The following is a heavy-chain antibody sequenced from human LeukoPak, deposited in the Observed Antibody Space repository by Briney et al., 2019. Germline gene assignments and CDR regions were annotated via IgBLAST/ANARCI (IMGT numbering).Heavy chain of an antibody. J-gene: IGHJ3*02. CDR1: GGSFSGYY. V-gene: IGHV4-34*01. CDR2: INHSGST. Sequence: SETLSLTCAVYGGSFSGYYWSWIRQPPGKGLEWIGEINHSGSTNYNPSLKSRVTISVDTSKNQFSLKLSSVTAADTAVYYCARDMGGYSRFAFDIWGQGTVVTVSS. CDR3: ARDMGGYSRFAFDI. D-gene: IGHD6-13*01.